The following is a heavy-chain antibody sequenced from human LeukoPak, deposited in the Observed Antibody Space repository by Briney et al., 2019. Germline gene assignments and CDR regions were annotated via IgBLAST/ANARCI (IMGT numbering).Heavy chain of an antibody. Sequence: QPGGSLRLSCAASGFTFSNYAMSWVRQAPGKGPEWVSDISGSGSRTSYADSVKGRFTISRDNSKNTLYLQMNSLRDEDTAVYYCAKSLDTVTTNFDYWGQGTLVTVSS. CDR3: AKSLDTVTTNFDY. D-gene: IGHD4-17*01. V-gene: IGHV3-23*01. J-gene: IGHJ4*02. CDR2: ISGSGSRT. CDR1: GFTFSNYA.